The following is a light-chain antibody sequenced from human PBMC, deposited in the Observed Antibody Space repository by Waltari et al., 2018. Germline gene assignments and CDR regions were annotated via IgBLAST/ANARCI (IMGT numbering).Light chain of an antibody. J-gene: IGLJ2*01. V-gene: IGLV2-14*01. CDR3: SSYTSSSTLHVV. Sequence: QSALTQPASVSGSPGQSITLSCTGTSSDVGGYNYVSWSQQHPGKAPKLMIYEVSNRPSGVSNRFSGSKSGNTASLTISGLQAEDEADYYCSSYTSSSTLHVVFGGGTKLTVL. CDR2: EVS. CDR1: SSDVGGYNY.